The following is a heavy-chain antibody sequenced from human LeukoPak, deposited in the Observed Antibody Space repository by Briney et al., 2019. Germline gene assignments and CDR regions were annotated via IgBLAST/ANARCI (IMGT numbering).Heavy chain of an antibody. V-gene: IGHV4-31*03. Sequence: PSETLSLTCTVPGGSISSGGYYWSWIRQHPGKGLEWIGYIYYSGSTYYNPSLKSRVTISVDTSKNQFSLRLSSVTAADTAVYYCAREKSYGDYCFDYWGQGTLVTVSS. CDR2: IYYSGST. D-gene: IGHD4-17*01. CDR3: AREKSYGDYCFDY. CDR1: GGSISSGGYY. J-gene: IGHJ4*02.